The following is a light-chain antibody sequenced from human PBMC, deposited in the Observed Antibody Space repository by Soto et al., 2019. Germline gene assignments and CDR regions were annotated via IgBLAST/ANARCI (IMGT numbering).Light chain of an antibody. CDR3: SSYTSSSTPYV. J-gene: IGLJ1*01. CDR2: DVS. CDR1: SSDVVGYIY. Sequence: QSVLTQPASVSGSPGQSITISCTGTSSDVVGYIYVSWYQQHPGKAPKLMIYDVSNRPSGVSNRFSGSKSGNTASLTISGLQAEDEADYYCSSYTSSSTPYVFGTGTKVTVL. V-gene: IGLV2-14*01.